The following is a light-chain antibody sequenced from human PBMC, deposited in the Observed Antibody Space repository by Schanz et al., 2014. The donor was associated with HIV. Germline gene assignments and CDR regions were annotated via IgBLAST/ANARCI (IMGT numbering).Light chain of an antibody. Sequence: DIQLTQSPSFLSASVGDRVTITCRASQGIKNHLAWYQQKPGKPPKLLIFAASNLQSGVPSRFSGSGSGTEFTLTITSLQPDDLGTYHCEQYKNRSPFTFGQGTRLEIK. CDR2: AAS. CDR1: QGIKNH. CDR3: EQYKNRSPFT. J-gene: IGKJ2*01. V-gene: IGKV1-9*01.